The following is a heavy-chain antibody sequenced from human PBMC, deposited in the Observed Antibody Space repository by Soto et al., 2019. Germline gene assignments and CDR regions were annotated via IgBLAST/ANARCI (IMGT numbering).Heavy chain of an antibody. J-gene: IGHJ6*02. CDR2: ISWNSRNI. V-gene: IGHV3-9*01. D-gene: IGHD3-10*01. CDR3: AKDISRYQLVLITEGMDV. Sequence: EVQLVESGGGLVQPGRSQRLSCAASGFRFEDYGMHWVRQAPGKGLEWVSSISWNSRNIAYVDSVKGRFTVSRDNAKNSLYLHMNSLRPEDTALYYCAKDISRYQLVLITEGMDVWGQGTTVTVSS. CDR1: GFRFEDYG.